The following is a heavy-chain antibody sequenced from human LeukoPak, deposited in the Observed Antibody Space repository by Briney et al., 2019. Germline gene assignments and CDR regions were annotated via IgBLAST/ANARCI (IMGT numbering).Heavy chain of an antibody. CDR2: ISSTRGYI. CDR3: ARDQRPDYEILFGFYHFDY. D-gene: IGHD3-9*01. CDR1: LFSFSSYT. J-gene: IGHJ4*02. V-gene: IGHV3-21*01. Sequence: PGGSLRHSRAPSLFSFSSYTIHWVRQAPGRGLEWVSSISSTRGYIHSPDSVRGGSSISRDNAKNLVHLEMDILRADDTAVYYCARDQRPDYEILFGFYHFDYWGQGTLVSVSS.